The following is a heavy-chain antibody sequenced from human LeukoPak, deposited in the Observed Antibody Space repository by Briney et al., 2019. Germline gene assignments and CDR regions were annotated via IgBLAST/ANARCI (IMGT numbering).Heavy chain of an antibody. Sequence: GESLKISCKGSGYSFTSYWIGWVRQMPGKGLEWMGIIYPGDSDTRYSPSFQGQVTISADKSISTAYLQWSSLKASDTAMYYCARQKSYYYDSSAPDYWGQGTLVTVSS. CDR2: IYPGDSDT. D-gene: IGHD3-22*01. CDR3: ARQKSYYYDSSAPDY. J-gene: IGHJ4*02. V-gene: IGHV5-51*01. CDR1: GYSFTSYW.